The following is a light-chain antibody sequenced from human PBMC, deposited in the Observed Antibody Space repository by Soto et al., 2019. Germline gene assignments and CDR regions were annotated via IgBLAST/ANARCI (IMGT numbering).Light chain of an antibody. CDR2: EVI. Sequence: QSSLTQPPPPSGAPGQSVPLSCPGTRSDIGGYKYVSWYQQHPGKSPKLMIYEVIKRPSGVPDRFSGSKSGNTASLTVSGLQAEDEADYYCSPYAGSNNYVFGTGTKVTVL. V-gene: IGLV2-8*01. J-gene: IGLJ1*01. CDR3: SPYAGSNNYV. CDR1: RSDIGGYKY.